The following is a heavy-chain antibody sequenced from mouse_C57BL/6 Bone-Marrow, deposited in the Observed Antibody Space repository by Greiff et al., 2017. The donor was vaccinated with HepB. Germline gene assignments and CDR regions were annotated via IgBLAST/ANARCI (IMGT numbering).Heavy chain of an antibody. CDR2: IHPNSGST. J-gene: IGHJ2*01. CDR3: ASRVTTVVAFDY. V-gene: IGHV1-64*01. D-gene: IGHD1-1*01. CDR1: GYTFTSYW. Sequence: VKLQQPGAELVKPGASVKLSCKASGYTFTSYWMHWVKQRPGQGLEWIGMIHPNSGSTNYNEKFKSKATLTVDKSSSTAYMQLSSLTSEDSAVYYCASRVTTVVAFDYWGQGTTLTVSS.